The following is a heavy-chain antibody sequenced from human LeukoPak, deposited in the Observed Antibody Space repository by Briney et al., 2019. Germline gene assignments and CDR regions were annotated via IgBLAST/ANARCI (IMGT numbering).Heavy chain of an antibody. V-gene: IGHV4-34*01. D-gene: IGHD3-16*02. CDR1: GGSFSGYY. CDR2: INHSGST. CDR3: ARGPGDYVWGSYRYTGANPFDY. Sequence: PSETLSLTCAVYGGSFSGYYWSWIRQPPGKGLEWIGEINHSGSTNYNPSLKSRVTISVDTSKNQFSLKLSSVTAADTAVYYCARGPGDYVWGSYRYTGANPFDYWGQGTLVTVSS. J-gene: IGHJ4*02.